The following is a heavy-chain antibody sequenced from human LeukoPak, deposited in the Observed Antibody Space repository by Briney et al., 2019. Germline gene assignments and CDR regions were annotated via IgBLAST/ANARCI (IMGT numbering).Heavy chain of an antibody. V-gene: IGHV4-59*01. Sequence: PSETLSLTCTVSGGSISTYYWNWIRQPPGKGLEWIGYIYYSGSTNYNPSLKSRVTISVDTSKNQFSLNLTSVTAADTAVYYCARGGIRQTFDNWGQGILVTVSS. CDR3: ARGGIRQTFDN. J-gene: IGHJ4*02. D-gene: IGHD3-3*02. CDR2: IYYSGST. CDR1: GGSISTYY.